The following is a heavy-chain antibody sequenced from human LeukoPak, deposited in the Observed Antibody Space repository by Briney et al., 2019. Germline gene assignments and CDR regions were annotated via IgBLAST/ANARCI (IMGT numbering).Heavy chain of an antibody. D-gene: IGHD3-3*01. CDR2: IYHSGKT. J-gene: IGHJ4*02. CDR1: GGSISSSSYY. V-gene: IGHV4-39*07. CDR3: AGGNYDFWSGYYLAYFDY. Sequence: SETLSLTCTVSGGSISSSSYYWGWIRQPPGMGPEWIGTIYHSGKTYYNPSLKSRVTISVDTSKIQFSLKLSSVTAADTAVYYCAGGNYDFWSGYYLAYFDYWGQGTLVTVSS.